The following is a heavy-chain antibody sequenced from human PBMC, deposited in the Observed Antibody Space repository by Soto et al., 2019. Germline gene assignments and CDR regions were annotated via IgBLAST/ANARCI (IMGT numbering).Heavy chain of an antibody. CDR2: IYDGGST. J-gene: IGHJ5*02. CDR1: GYSISSGYY. CDR3: ARVGPWVPYYYDSSPYTFENWFDP. Sequence: PSETLSLTCAVSGYSISSGYYWGWLRQPPGKGLEWIGSIYDGGSTYYNPPLNSRVTLSTAMTNNHASLILNSVTAADTAVYYCARVGPWVPYYYDSSPYTFENWFDPWGQGTLVTVSS. D-gene: IGHD3-22*01. V-gene: IGHV4-38-2*01.